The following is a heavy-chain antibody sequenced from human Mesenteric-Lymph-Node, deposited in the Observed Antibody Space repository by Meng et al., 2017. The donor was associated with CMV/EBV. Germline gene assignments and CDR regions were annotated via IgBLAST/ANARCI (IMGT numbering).Heavy chain of an antibody. D-gene: IGHD3-3*02. CDR3: ARDGEDTSLGRAFYYYGMDV. J-gene: IGHJ6*02. V-gene: IGHV3-30*02. CDR2: IRHRGNTN. CDR1: FGSFG. Sequence: FGSFGIHLVRKAPGKWRQWVAFIRHRGNTNSYSDSVRGPFTVTSHSSETVYLEMDSLRPEDSGTYYCARDGEDTSLGRAFYYYGMDVWGQGTTVTVSS.